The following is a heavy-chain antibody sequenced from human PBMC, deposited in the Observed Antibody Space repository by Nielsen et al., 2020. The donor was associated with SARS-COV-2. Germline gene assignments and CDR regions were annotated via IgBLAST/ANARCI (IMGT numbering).Heavy chain of an antibody. CDR3: ARHVDCSGGSCYSNWFDP. CDR1: GGSISSSSYY. CDR2: IYYSGST. J-gene: IGHJ5*02. Sequence: SETLSLTCTVSGGSISSSSYYWSWIRQPPGKGLEWIGYIYYSGSTNYNPSLKSRVTISVDTSKNQFSLKLSSVTAADTAVYYCARHVDCSGGSCYSNWFDPWGQGTLVTVSS. V-gene: IGHV4-61*05. D-gene: IGHD2-15*01.